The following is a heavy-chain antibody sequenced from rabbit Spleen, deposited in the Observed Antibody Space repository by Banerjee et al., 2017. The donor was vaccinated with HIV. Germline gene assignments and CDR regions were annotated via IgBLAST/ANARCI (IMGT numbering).Heavy chain of an antibody. CDR3: ARDSGSSFSSYGMDL. D-gene: IGHD8-1*01. V-gene: IGHV1S45*01. Sequence: QEQLEESGGDLVKPGASLTLTCTASGFSFSSSDYMCWVRQAPGKGLEWIACIDVTKDGSTYYPSWAKGRFTIYRTSSTTVTLQMTSLTAADTATYFCARDSGSSFSSYGMDLWGPGTLVTVS. J-gene: IGHJ6*01. CDR1: GFSFSSSDY. CDR2: IDVTKDGST.